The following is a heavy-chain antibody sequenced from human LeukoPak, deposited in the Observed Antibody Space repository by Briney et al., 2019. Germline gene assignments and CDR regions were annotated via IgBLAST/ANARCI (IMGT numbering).Heavy chain of an antibody. V-gene: IGHV4-31*11. J-gene: IGHJ6*02. D-gene: IGHD3-10*01. Sequence: PSETLSLTCAVYGGSFSGYYWSWIRQHPGKGLEWIGYIYYSGSTYYNPSLKSRVTISVDTSKNQFSLKLSSVTAADTAVYYCARDRMVRGVGDYYYYGMDVWGQGTTVTVSS. CDR3: ARDRMVRGVGDYYYYGMDV. CDR2: IYYSGST. CDR1: GGSFSGYY.